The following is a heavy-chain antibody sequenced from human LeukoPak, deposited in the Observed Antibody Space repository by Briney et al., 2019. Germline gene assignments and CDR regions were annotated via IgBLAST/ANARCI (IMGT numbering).Heavy chain of an antibody. CDR3: ARGYSRTYFDY. Sequence: SETLSLTCTVSGGSISSYYWSWIRQPPGKGLEWIGYIYYSGSTNYNPSLKSRVTISIDTSKNQFSLKLSSVTAADTAVCYCARGYSRTYFDYWGQGTLVTVSS. CDR2: IYYSGST. D-gene: IGHD5-18*01. V-gene: IGHV4-59*08. J-gene: IGHJ4*02. CDR1: GGSISSYY.